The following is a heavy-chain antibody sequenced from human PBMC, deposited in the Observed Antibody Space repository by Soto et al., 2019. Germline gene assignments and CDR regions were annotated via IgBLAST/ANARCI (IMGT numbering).Heavy chain of an antibody. J-gene: IGHJ6*01. Sequence: EKGLEWIGDMNHSGITHYNPSLKSRVTISVDTSKNQFSLKLSSVTAADTAVYYCARYVFRYFDSLSSDHYFYYVRDVLRQGSSVPVSS. CDR3: ARYVFRYFDSLSSDHYFYYVRDV. V-gene: IGHV4-34*01. CDR2: MNHSGIT. D-gene: IGHD3-9*01.